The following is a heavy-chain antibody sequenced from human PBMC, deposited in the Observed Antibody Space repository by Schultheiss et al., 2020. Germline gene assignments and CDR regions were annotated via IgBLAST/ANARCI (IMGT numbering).Heavy chain of an antibody. CDR1: GGSISSGSYY. CDR2: IYYSGST. CDR3: ARARGSGSYYRATGGYYMDV. D-gene: IGHD3-10*01. Sequence: SQTLSLTCTVSGGSISSGSYYWSWIRQPAGKGLEWIGSIYYSGSTNYNPSLKSRVTISVDTSKNQFSLKLSSVTAADTAVYYCARARGSGSYYRATGGYYMDVWGKGTTVTVSS. V-gene: IGHV4-61*10. J-gene: IGHJ6*03.